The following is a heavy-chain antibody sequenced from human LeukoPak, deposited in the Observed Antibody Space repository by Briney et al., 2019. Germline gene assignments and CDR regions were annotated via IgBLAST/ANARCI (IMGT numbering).Heavy chain of an antibody. CDR3: ARERVGEPASYYYYGMDV. V-gene: IGHV1-2*02. D-gene: IGHD1-26*01. Sequence: ASVKVSCKASGYTFTGYYMHWVPQAPGQGLEWMGWINPNSGGTNYAQKFQGRVTMTRDTSISTAYMELSRLRSDDTAVYYCARERVGEPASYYYYGMDVWGQGTTVTVSS. J-gene: IGHJ6*02. CDR2: INPNSGGT. CDR1: GYTFTGYY.